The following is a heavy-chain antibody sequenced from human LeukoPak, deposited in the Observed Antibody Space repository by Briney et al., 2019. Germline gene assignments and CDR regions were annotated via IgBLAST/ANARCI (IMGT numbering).Heavy chain of an antibody. CDR3: ARYNYDSSGYFDY. V-gene: IGHV3-7*01. Sequence: GGSLRLSCAASGFTFSSYWMSWVRQAPGKGLEWVANIKQDGSEKYNVDSVKGRFTISRDNAKNSLYLQMNSLRAEDTAVYYCARYNYDSSGYFDYWGQGTLVTVSS. CDR1: GFTFSSYW. J-gene: IGHJ4*02. D-gene: IGHD3-22*01. CDR2: IKQDGSEK.